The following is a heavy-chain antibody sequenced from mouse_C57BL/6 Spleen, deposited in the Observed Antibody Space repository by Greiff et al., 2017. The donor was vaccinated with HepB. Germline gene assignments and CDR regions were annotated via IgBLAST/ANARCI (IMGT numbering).Heavy chain of an antibody. Sequence: QVQLKQPGAELVKPGASVKLSCKASGYTFTSYWMHWVKQRPGQGLEWIGMIHPNSGSTNYNEKFKSKATLTVDKSSSTAYMQLSSLTSEDSAVYYCARGEGKSLRDFDYWGQGTTLTVSS. CDR3: ARGEGKSLRDFDY. CDR2: IHPNSGST. D-gene: IGHD1-1*01. V-gene: IGHV1-64*01. CDR1: GYTFTSYW. J-gene: IGHJ2*01.